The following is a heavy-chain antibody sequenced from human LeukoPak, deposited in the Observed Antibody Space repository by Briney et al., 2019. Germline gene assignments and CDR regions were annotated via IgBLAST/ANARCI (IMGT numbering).Heavy chain of an antibody. V-gene: IGHV1-69*05. CDR1: GGSFISEA. D-gene: IGHD6-13*01. J-gene: IGHJ4*02. Sequence: SVKVSCKAFGGSFISEAISWVRQAPGQGLEWMGGIIPIFGTANYAQKFQGRVTITTDESTSTAYMELSSLRSEDTAVYYCAIAGIAAAGRSTDYWGQGTLVTVSS. CDR3: AIAGIAAAGRSTDY. CDR2: IIPIFGTA.